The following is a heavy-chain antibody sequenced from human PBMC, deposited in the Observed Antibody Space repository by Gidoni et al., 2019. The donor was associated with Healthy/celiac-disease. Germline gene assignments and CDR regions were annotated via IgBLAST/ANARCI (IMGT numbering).Heavy chain of an antibody. Sequence: EVQLLESGVGLVQPGGSPRLSCAASGFTFSSYDMHWVRQARGRGLEWVSAIGTAGDPYYPGSVKGRFTISRENAKNSLYLQMNSLRAGDTAVYYCARVSSSWEFDYWGQGTLVTVSS. CDR3: ARVSSSWEFDY. CDR2: IGTAGDP. V-gene: IGHV3-13*05. D-gene: IGHD6-13*01. CDR1: GFTFSSYD. J-gene: IGHJ4*02.